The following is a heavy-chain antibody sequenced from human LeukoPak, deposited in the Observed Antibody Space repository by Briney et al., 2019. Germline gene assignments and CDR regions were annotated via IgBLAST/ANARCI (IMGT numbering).Heavy chain of an antibody. D-gene: IGHD1-26*01. Sequence: GGSLRLSCAASGFTFNTYNMNWVRQAPGKGLEWVSGINWNGGTTVYADSVKGRFTISRDNAKNSLYLQMHSLRAEDTALYYCARVRVVWDLDDAFDIWGRGTMVTVSS. J-gene: IGHJ3*02. CDR3: ARVRVVWDLDDAFDI. CDR1: GFTFNTYN. V-gene: IGHV3-20*04. CDR2: INWNGGTT.